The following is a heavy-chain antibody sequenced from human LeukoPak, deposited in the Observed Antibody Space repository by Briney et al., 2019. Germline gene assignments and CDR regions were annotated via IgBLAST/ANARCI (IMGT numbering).Heavy chain of an antibody. CDR2: IYYTGST. J-gene: IGHJ5*02. V-gene: IGHV4-59*01. Sequence: PSETLSLTCNVSGVSISNNYWSWIRRPPGKPLEYLGYIYYTGSTNYNPSLKGRVTISVDTSKNDFSLKLTSVTAADTAVYYCSRASGTYSWFDPWGPGTLVTVSS. CDR3: SRASGTYSWFDP. CDR1: GVSISNNY. D-gene: IGHD1-26*01.